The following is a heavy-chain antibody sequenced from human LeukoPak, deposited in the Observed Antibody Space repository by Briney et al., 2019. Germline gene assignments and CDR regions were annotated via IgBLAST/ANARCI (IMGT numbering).Heavy chain of an antibody. CDR2: IYYSGST. Sequence: PSETLSLTCTVSGGSISSYYWSWIRQPPGKGLEWIGYIYYSGSTNYNPSLKSRVIISVDTSKNQFSLKLSSVTAADTAVYYCARGPVAGPIDYWGQGTLVTVSS. CDR1: GGSISSYY. CDR3: ARGPVAGPIDY. V-gene: IGHV4-59*01. D-gene: IGHD6-19*01. J-gene: IGHJ4*02.